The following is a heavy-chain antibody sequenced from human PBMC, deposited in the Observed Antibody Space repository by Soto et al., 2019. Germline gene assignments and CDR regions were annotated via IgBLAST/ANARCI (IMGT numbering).Heavy chain of an antibody. CDR2: IYHSGST. CDR1: SGSISSSNW. V-gene: IGHV4-4*02. Sequence: SETLSLTCAVSSGSISSSNWWSWVRQPPGKGLEWIGEIYHSGSTNYNPSLKSRVTISVDKSKNQFSLKLSSVTAADTAVYYCARARDIVASWGGFDYWGQGTLVTVSS. J-gene: IGHJ4*02. CDR3: ARARDIVASWGGFDY. D-gene: IGHD5-12*01.